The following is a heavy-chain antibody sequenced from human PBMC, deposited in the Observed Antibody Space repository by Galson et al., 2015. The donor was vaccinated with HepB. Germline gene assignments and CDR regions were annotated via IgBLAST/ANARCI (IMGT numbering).Heavy chain of an antibody. V-gene: IGHV3-11*05. J-gene: IGHJ5*02. Sequence: SLRLSCAASGFKFSDYYMSWIRQAPGKGLEWVTQISTSGSYTNYAGSVKGRFTISRDNAKNSLYLQMNSLRAEDTAVYYCAREWAGMAKTWGQGTLVTVSS. CDR2: ISTSGSYT. CDR3: AREWAGMAKT. D-gene: IGHD5-24*01. CDR1: GFKFSDYY.